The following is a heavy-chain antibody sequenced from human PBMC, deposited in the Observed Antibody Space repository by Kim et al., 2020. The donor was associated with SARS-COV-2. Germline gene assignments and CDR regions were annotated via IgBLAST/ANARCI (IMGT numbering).Heavy chain of an antibody. J-gene: IGHJ6*01. D-gene: IGHD3-3*01. CDR2: ISGGSSST. CDR1: GFTFGGYA. Sequence: GGSLRLSCAASGFTFGGYAMHWVRQAPGKGLEWVSLISGGSSSTYYADSVKGRFTISRDNSKNSLYLQMNSLRTEDTALYYCAKGLGLITIFGVLIENAMDVWGQGTTVTVSS. V-gene: IGHV3-43*02. CDR3: AKGLGLITIFGVLIENAMDV.